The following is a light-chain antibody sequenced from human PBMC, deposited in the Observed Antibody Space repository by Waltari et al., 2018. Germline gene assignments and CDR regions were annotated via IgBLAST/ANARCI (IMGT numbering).Light chain of an antibody. CDR3: QQRSNWPT. Sequence: EIVLPQSPATLSLSPGERATLSCRASQSVSSYLAWFQQKPGQAPRILIYDASNRATGIPARFSGSGSGTDFTLTISSLEPEDFAVYYCQQRSNWPTFGQGTRLEIK. J-gene: IGKJ5*01. CDR1: QSVSSY. V-gene: IGKV3-11*01. CDR2: DAS.